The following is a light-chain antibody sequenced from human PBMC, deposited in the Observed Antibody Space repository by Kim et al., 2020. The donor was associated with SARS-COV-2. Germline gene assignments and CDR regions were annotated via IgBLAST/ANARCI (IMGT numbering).Light chain of an antibody. CDR2: DNN. CDR3: GTWDSGLSAVV. V-gene: IGLV1-51*01. CDR1: SSNIGNYY. J-gene: IGLJ2*01. Sequence: GQKVTISCTGSSSNIGNYYVSCYQQLPGTAPKHLIYDNNKRPSGIADRFSGSKSGTSATLGITGRQTGDEADYYCGTWDSGLSAVVFGGGTQLTVL.